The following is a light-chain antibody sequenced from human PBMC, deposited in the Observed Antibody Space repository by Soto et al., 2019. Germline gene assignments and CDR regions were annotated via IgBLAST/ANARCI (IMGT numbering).Light chain of an antibody. CDR3: SSYTTSGSLFYV. V-gene: IGLV2-14*01. J-gene: IGLJ1*01. CDR1: SSDIGGYNY. Sequence: ALTQPASVSGSPGQSITISCTGASSDIGGYNYVSWYQHHPGKAPKLLIYEVTNRPSGVSNRFSGSKSGKTASLTISGLQAEDEADYYCSSYTTSGSLFYVFGTGTKVTVL. CDR2: EVT.